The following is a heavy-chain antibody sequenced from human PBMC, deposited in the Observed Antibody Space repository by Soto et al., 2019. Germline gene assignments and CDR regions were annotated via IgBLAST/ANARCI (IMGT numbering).Heavy chain of an antibody. D-gene: IGHD1-7*01. CDR2: IDPSDSYT. J-gene: IGHJ5*02. CDR1: GYRFTSYG. V-gene: IGHV5-10-1*01. Sequence: GESLTIFCQGPGYRFTSYGIRLVPQMPGKGLEWMGRIDPSDSYTNYSPSFQGHVTISADKSISTAYLQWSSLKASDTAMYYCARPWYSWNYKNWFDPWGQGTMVTVSS. CDR3: ARPWYSWNYKNWFDP.